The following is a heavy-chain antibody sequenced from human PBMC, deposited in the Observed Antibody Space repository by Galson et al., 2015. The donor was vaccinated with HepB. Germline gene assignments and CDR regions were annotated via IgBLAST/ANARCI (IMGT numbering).Heavy chain of an antibody. CDR3: ARAGGIRPGWFDP. CDR2: ISYDGSNK. J-gene: IGHJ5*02. CDR1: GFTFSSYA. Sequence: SLRLSCAASGFTFSSYAMHWVRQAPGKGLEWVAVISYDGSNKYYADSVKGRFTISRDNSKNTLYLQMNSLRAEDTAVYYCARAGGIRPGWFDPWGQGTLVTVSS. V-gene: IGHV3-30*04.